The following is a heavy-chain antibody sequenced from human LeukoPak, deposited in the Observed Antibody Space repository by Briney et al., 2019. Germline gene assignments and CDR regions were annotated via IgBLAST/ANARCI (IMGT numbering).Heavy chain of an antibody. CDR3: AKDGWSHGDYVSYYYYMDV. V-gene: IGHV3-30*18. CDR2: ISYDGSNK. CDR1: GFTFSSYG. D-gene: IGHD4-17*01. Sequence: GGSLRLSRAASGFTFSSYGMHWVRQAPGKGLEWVAVISYDGSNKYYADSVKGRFTISRDNSKNTLYLQMNSLRAEDTAVYYCAKDGWSHGDYVSYYYYMDVWGKGTTVTVSS. J-gene: IGHJ6*03.